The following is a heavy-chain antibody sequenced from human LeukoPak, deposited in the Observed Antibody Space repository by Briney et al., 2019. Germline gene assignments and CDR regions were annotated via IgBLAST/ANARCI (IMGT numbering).Heavy chain of an antibody. Sequence: GGSLRLSCAASGFTFSSYGMHWVRQAPGKGLEWVAVISYDGSNKYYADSVKGRFTISRDNSKNTLYLQMNSLRAEDTAVYYCAKVTRGWYNDWGQGILVTVSS. CDR1: GFTFSSYG. V-gene: IGHV3-30*18. J-gene: IGHJ4*02. D-gene: IGHD6-19*01. CDR3: AKVTRGWYND. CDR2: ISYDGSNK.